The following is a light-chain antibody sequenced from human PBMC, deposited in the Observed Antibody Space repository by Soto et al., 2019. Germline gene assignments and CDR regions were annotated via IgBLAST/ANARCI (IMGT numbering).Light chain of an antibody. V-gene: IGKV3-11*01. Sequence: EILLTQSPATRSLSPGERATLSCRPSQSVSSYLAWYQQKPGQAPRLLIYDASNRATGIPARFSGSGSGTDFTLTISSLEPEDFAVYYCQQRSNWPPYTFGQGTKVDIK. J-gene: IGKJ2*01. CDR2: DAS. CDR3: QQRSNWPPYT. CDR1: QSVSSY.